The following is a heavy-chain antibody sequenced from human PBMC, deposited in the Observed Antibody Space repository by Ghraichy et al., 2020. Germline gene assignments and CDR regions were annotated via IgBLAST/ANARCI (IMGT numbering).Heavy chain of an antibody. CDR1: GFTFSSYS. J-gene: IGHJ6*02. D-gene: IGHD4-23*01. CDR2: ITSSSRTI. V-gene: IGHV3-48*02. Sequence: GGSLRLSCVGSGFTFSSYSMNWVRQSPGKGLEWVSYITSSSRTIFYADSVKGRFTVSRDNAQNSLYLQMNSLRDEDTADYYCARGSRVVRFYYYDGMDVWGQGTRSPSP. CDR3: ARGSRVVRFYYYDGMDV.